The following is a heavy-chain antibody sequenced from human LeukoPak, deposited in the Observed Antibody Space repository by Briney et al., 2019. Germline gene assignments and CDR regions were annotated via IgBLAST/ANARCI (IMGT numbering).Heavy chain of an antibody. Sequence: PSETLSLTCAVSGYSISSGYYWGWIRQPPGKGLEWIGSIYHSGGTYYNPSLKSRVTISVDTSKNQFSLKLSSVTAADTAVYYCARGMGDGDYLDYWGQGTLVTVSS. J-gene: IGHJ4*02. CDR3: ARGMGDGDYLDY. CDR2: IYHSGGT. V-gene: IGHV4-38-2*01. CDR1: GYSISSGYY. D-gene: IGHD3-16*01.